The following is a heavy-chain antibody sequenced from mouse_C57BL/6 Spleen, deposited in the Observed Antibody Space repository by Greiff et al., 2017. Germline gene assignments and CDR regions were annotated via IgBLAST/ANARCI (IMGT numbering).Heavy chain of an antibody. CDR3: ARPHYYGSRYVYWYFDV. J-gene: IGHJ1*03. Sequence: VQLQQSGPELVKPGASVKISCKASGYSFTDYNMNWVKQSNGKSLEWIGVINPNYGTTSYNQKFKGKATLTVDQSSSTAYMQLNSLTSEDSAVXYCARPHYYGSRYVYWYFDVWGTGTTVTVSS. CDR2: INPNYGTT. D-gene: IGHD1-1*01. V-gene: IGHV1-39*01. CDR1: GYSFTDYN.